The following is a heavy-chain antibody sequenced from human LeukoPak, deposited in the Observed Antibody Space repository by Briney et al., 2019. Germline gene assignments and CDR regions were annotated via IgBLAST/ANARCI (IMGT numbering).Heavy chain of an antibody. CDR2: ISGSGGTA. J-gene: IGHJ4*02. CDR3: AKKGYYDGSGYYMYYFDH. V-gene: IGHV3-23*01. CDR1: GFTLSIYA. D-gene: IGHD3-22*01. Sequence: GGSLRLSCAASGFTLSIYAMSWVRQAPGKGLEWVSAISGSGGTAYYADSVKGRFTISRDNSKNTLYLQMNSLRAEDTAVYYCAKKGYYDGSGYYMYYFDHWGQGTLVTVSS.